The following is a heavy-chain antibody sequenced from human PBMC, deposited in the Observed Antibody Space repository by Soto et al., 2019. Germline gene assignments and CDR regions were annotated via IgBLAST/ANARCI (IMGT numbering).Heavy chain of an antibody. D-gene: IGHD3-16*01. Sequence: QITLKESGPTLVRPTQTLTLTCTVSGVSLDTWGVGVGWIRQPPGKAPGWLALIYWGDDKRYSPSLKNRLTITKDTSNNQVVLTVTNMDPVDTVTYYCARALGSWGSYYFDHWGQGPLVAVSS. CDR3: ARALGSWGSYYFDH. J-gene: IGHJ4*02. V-gene: IGHV2-5*02. CDR1: GVSLDTWGVG. CDR2: IYWGDDK.